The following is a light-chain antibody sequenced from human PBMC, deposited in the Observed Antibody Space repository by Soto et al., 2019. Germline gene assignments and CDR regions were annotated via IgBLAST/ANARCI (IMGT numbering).Light chain of an antibody. Sequence: EILMTQSPVPLSVSPGESATLSCRASQSVAYNLAWYQQKPGQAPRLLIYGASTRATDIPARFSGSGFGTAFTLTINSLQSEDFAVYYCQQYNYWPPYTFGQGTKLHIK. J-gene: IGKJ2*01. V-gene: IGKV3-15*01. CDR3: QQYNYWPPYT. CDR2: GAS. CDR1: QSVAYN.